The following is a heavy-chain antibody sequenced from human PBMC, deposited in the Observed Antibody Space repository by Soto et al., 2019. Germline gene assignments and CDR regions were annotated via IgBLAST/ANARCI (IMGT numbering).Heavy chain of an antibody. D-gene: IGHD2-21*02. V-gene: IGHV3-48*02. CDR2: ISSSSSTI. J-gene: IGHJ4*02. CDR3: ARMGYCGGDCYDYYFDY. CDR1: GFTFSSYS. Sequence: GGSLRLSCAASGFTFSSYSMNWVRQAPGKGLEWVSYISSSSSTIYYADSVKGRFTISRDNAKNSLYLQMNSLRDEDTAVYYCARMGYCGGDCYDYYFDYWGQGTLVTVSS.